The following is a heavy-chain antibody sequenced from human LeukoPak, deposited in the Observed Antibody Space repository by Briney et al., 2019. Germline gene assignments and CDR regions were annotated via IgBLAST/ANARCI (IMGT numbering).Heavy chain of an antibody. V-gene: IGHV3-43*02. Sequence: GGSLRLSCAASGFTFHDYAMYWVRQAPGKGPEWVSLISGDSGSTDYADFVKGRFTISRDSSQNSAFLQMNSLTSEDTAVYFCAKDRGSGWYYFHYWGQGTLVTVSS. D-gene: IGHD6-19*01. CDR1: GFTFHDYA. CDR3: AKDRGSGWYYFHY. CDR2: ISGDSGST. J-gene: IGHJ4*02.